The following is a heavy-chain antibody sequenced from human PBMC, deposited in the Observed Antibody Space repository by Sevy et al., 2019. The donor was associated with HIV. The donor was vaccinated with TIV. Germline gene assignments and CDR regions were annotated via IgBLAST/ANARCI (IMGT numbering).Heavy chain of an antibody. D-gene: IGHD6-13*01. Sequence: SETLSLTCAVSGGSISSSYWWSWVRQPPGKGLEWIGEIYHSGSSNYNPSLKSRVTISVDKSKMQFSLKLTSVTAADTAVYYCARDAGTRNSYYYGMDVWGQGTTVTVSS. CDR2: IYHSGSS. CDR3: ARDAGTRNSYYYGMDV. CDR1: GGSISSSYW. V-gene: IGHV4-4*02. J-gene: IGHJ6*02.